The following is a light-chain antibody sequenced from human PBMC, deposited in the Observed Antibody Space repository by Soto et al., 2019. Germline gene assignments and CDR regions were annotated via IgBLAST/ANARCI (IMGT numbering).Light chain of an antibody. CDR2: DAS. J-gene: IGKJ1*01. CDR1: QSVSSY. V-gene: IGKV3-11*01. CDR3: QQRSNWPPWT. Sequence: EIVLTQSPATLSLSPGERATLSCRASQSVSSYLAWYQQKPGQAPRLLIYDASNRATGIPARFSGSGSGTGFTLTISSLEPEDFAVYYCQQRSNWPPWTFGQGTNVDIK.